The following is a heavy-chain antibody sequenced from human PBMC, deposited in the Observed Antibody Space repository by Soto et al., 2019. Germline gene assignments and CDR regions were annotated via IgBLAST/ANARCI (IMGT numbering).Heavy chain of an antibody. J-gene: IGHJ5*02. CDR3: ARAVDIVAFNWFDP. CDR1: GGTFSSYA. D-gene: IGHD5-12*01. Sequence: ASVKVSCKASGGTFSSYAISWVRQAPGQGLEWMGGIIPIFGTANYAQKFQGRVTITADESTSTAYMELSSLRSEDTAVYYCARAVDIVAFNWFDPWGQGTLVTVSS. CDR2: IIPIFGTA. V-gene: IGHV1-69*13.